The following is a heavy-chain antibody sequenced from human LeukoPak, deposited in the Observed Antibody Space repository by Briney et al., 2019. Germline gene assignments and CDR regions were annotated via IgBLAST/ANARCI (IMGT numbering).Heavy chain of an antibody. CDR1: GGSISNSSYY. Sequence: SETLSLTCTVSGGSISNSSYYWGWIRQPPGKGLEWIGSIYYSGSTYYNPSLKSRVTISVDTSKNQFSLKLSSVTAADTAVYYCARRVLAIAAAGNNWFDPWGQGTLVTVSS. D-gene: IGHD6-13*01. CDR3: ARRVLAIAAAGNNWFDP. V-gene: IGHV4-39*01. J-gene: IGHJ5*02. CDR2: IYYSGST.